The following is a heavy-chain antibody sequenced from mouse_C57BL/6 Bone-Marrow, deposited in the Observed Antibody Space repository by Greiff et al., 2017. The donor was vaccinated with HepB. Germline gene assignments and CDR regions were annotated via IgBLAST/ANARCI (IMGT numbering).Heavy chain of an antibody. CDR2: ISNGGGST. D-gene: IGHD1-1*01. CDR3: ARNYYGSSWAMDY. CDR1: GFTFSDYY. J-gene: IGHJ4*01. Sequence: EVQGVESGGGLVQPGGSLKLSCAASGFTFSDYYMYWVRQTPEKRLEWVAYISNGGGSTYYPDTVKGRFTISRDNAKNTLYLQMSRLKSEDTAMYYCARNYYGSSWAMDYWGQGTSVTVSS. V-gene: IGHV5-12*01.